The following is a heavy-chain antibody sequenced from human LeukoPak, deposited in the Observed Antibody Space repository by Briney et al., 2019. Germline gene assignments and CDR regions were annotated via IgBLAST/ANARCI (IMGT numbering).Heavy chain of an antibody. CDR3: ANGLRLRQN. V-gene: IGHV3-23*01. J-gene: IGHJ4*02. D-gene: IGHD4-17*01. CDR1: GLSFSSSA. CDR2: ISSRGDST. Sequence: GGSLRLSCAASGLSFSSSAMTWVRQAPGRGLEWVSGISSRGDSTYYADSLRGRFTISRDNSKNTLYLQMSGLSVDDTAVYYCANGLRLRQNWGQGTLVTVSS.